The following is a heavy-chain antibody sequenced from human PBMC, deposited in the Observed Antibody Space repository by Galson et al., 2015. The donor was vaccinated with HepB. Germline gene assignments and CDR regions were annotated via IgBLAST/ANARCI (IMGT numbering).Heavy chain of an antibody. CDR3: ARGGGRGVVVPAAISS. Sequence: SLRLSCAASGFTFSSYWMHWVRQTPGKGLVWVSRINSDGSSTSYADSVKGRFTISRDNAKNTLYLQMNSLRAEDTAVYYCARGGGRGVVVPAAISSWGQGTLVTVSS. J-gene: IGHJ5*02. CDR1: GFTFSSYW. V-gene: IGHV3-74*01. D-gene: IGHD2-2*02. CDR2: INSDGSST.